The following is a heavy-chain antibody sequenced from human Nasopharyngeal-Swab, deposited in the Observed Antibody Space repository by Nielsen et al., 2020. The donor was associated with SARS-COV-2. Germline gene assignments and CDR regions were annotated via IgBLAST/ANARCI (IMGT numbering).Heavy chain of an antibody. Sequence: WVRQAPGQGIEWMGRINPNSGGTNYAQKFQGRVTITRDTSASTAYMELSSLRSEDTAVYYCARVVYYYDSSGYYSDYWGQGTLVTVSS. D-gene: IGHD3-22*01. CDR2: INPNSGGT. J-gene: IGHJ4*02. V-gene: IGHV1-2*06. CDR3: ARVVYYYDSSGYYSDY.